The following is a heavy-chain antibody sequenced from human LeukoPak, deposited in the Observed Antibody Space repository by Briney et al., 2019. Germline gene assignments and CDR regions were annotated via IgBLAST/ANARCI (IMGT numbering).Heavy chain of an antibody. V-gene: IGHV1-69*13. CDR1: GGTFSSYA. Sequence: SVKVSCKASGGTFSSYAISWVRQAPGQGLEWMGGIIPIFGTANYAQKFQGRVTITADESTSTAYMELSSLRSEDTAVYYCAAALEDYYYYYGMDVWGRGTTVTVSS. J-gene: IGHJ6*02. CDR3: AAALEDYYYYYGMDV. CDR2: IIPIFGTA. D-gene: IGHD5-24*01.